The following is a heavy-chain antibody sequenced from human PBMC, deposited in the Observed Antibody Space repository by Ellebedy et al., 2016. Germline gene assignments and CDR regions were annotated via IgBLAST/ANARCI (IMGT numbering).Heavy chain of an antibody. D-gene: IGHD2-2*01. V-gene: IGHV3-7*03. CDR1: GFTFSSYW. Sequence: GGSLRLSCAASGFTFSSYWMSFXXXXPGKGLALVANIKQDGSEKNYVDSVKGRFTISRDNAKNSLYLQMNSLRAEDTAVYYWATSRSFDYWGQGTLVTVSS. CDR2: IKQDGSEK. J-gene: IGHJ4*02. CDR3: ATSRSFDY.